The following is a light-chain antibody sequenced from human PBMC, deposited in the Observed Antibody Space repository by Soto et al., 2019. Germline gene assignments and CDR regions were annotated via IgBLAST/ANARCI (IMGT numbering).Light chain of an antibody. CDR3: HQYGSAPAWT. V-gene: IGKV3-20*01. CDR1: QSISSSY. J-gene: IGKJ1*01. CDR2: GAS. Sequence: EIVLTQSPGTLSLFPGERATLSCRASQSISSSYLAWYQQKPGQAPRLLIYGASSWATGIPDRFSGAGSATDFTLTISRRELEDFAVYYCHQYGSAPAWTFGQGTKVEIK.